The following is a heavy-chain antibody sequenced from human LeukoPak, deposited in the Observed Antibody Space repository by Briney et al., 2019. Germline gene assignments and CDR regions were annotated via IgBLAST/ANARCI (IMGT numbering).Heavy chain of an antibody. CDR3: ARKAYGMDV. J-gene: IGHJ6*04. V-gene: IGHV3-7*03. Sequence: GGSLRLSCAPSGFTFSSYWMSWVRQAPGKGLEWVANIKQDGSEKYYVDSVKGRFTISRDNAKNSLYLQMNSLRAEDTAVYYCARKAYGMDVWGKGTTVTVSS. CDR2: IKQDGSEK. CDR1: GFTFSSYW.